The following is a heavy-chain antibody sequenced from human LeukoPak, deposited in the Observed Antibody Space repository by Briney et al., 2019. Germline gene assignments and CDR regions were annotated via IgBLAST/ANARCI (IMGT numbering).Heavy chain of an antibody. CDR1: GFTFSSYS. J-gene: IGHJ4*02. CDR2: ISSSSSYI. V-gene: IGHV3-21*01. D-gene: IGHD6-13*01. CDR3: AREGSSWPMDFDY. Sequence: GGSLRLSCAASGFTFSSYSMNWVRQAPGKGLEWVSSISSSSSYIYYADSVKGRFTISRGNAKNSLYLQMNSLRAEDTAVYYCAREGSSWPMDFDYWGQGTLVTVSS.